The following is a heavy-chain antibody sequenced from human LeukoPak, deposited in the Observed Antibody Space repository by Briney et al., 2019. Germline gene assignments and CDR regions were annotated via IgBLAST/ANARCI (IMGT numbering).Heavy chain of an antibody. D-gene: IGHD1-1*01. CDR1: GGSISSYY. CDR3: ARGRVSSSTWYSTYYSYFYMDV. J-gene: IGHJ6*03. Sequence: KTSETLSLTCTVSGGSISSYYWSWIRQPPGKGLEWIGYIYYTGSTNFNPSLNGRVSISRDTTKNLFSLRLRSVTAADTAVYFCARGRVSSSTWYSTYYSYFYMDVWGKGTTVTVSS. CDR2: IYYTGST. V-gene: IGHV4-59*12.